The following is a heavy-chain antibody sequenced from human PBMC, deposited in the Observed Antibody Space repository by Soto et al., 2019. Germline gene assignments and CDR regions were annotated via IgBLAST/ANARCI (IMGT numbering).Heavy chain of an antibody. D-gene: IGHD6-25*01. V-gene: IGHV4-31*03. CDR3: ARLGSIAADDFDY. Sequence: PSETLSLTCTVSGGSISSGGYYWSRIRQHPGKGLEWIGYIYYSGSTYYNPSLKSRVTISVDTSKNQFSLKLSSVTAADTAVYYCARLGSIAADDFDYWGQGTLVTVSS. CDR1: GGSISSGGYY. CDR2: IYYSGST. J-gene: IGHJ4*02.